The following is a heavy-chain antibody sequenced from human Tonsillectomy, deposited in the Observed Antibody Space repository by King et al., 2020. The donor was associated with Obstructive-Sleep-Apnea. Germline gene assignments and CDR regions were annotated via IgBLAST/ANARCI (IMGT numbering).Heavy chain of an antibody. CDR3: ARGFDYGGNRFDY. V-gene: IGHV3-21*01. J-gene: IGHJ4*02. D-gene: IGHD4-23*01. CDR2: ISSSTSYI. CDR1: GFTFSSYS. Sequence: VQLVESGGGLVKPGGSLRLSCAASGFTFSSYSMNWVRQAPGKGLEWVSSISSSTSYIYYADSVQGRFTISRDNAKNSLYLQMNSLRAEDTAVYYCARGFDYGGNRFDYWGQGTLVTVSS.